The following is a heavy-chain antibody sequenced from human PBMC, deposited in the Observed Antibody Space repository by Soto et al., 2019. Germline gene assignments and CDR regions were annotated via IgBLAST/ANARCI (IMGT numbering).Heavy chain of an antibody. Sequence: PSETLSLTCTVSGGSISSYYWSRIRQPPGKGLEWIGYIYYSGSTNYNPSLKSRVTISVDTSKNQFSLKLSSVTAADTAVYYCARDGRGGYCSGGSCYSDYYYGMDVWGQGTTVTVSS. D-gene: IGHD2-15*01. V-gene: IGHV4-59*01. CDR3: ARDGRGGYCSGGSCYSDYYYGMDV. J-gene: IGHJ6*02. CDR1: GGSISSYY. CDR2: IYYSGST.